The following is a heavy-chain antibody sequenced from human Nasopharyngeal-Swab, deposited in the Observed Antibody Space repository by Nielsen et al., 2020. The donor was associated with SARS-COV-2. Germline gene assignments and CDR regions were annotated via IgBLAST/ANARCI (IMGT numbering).Heavy chain of an antibody. CDR2: ISAYNGNT. J-gene: IGHJ4*02. D-gene: IGHD3-9*01. CDR1: GYTFTSYG. V-gene: IGHV1-18*01. Sequence: ASLKLSCKASGYTFTSYGISWVRPAPGQGLEWMGWISAYNGNTNYAQKLQGRVTMTTDTSTSTAYMELRSLRSDDTAVYYCARDGYTYYDILTGYKHFDYWGQGTLVTVSS. CDR3: ARDGYTYYDILTGYKHFDY.